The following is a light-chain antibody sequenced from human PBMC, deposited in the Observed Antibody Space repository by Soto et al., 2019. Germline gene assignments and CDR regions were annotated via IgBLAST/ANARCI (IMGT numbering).Light chain of an antibody. CDR1: QSVRGS. Sequence: DIQMTQSPSTLSASVGDRVTITCWASQSVRGSLAWYQQQPGKAPKLLIHDVSNLESGVPSRFSAFGSGTEFTLSISSLQPDDFGTYDCQQFYMGWTFGQGTRVDLK. V-gene: IGKV1-5*01. CDR3: QQFYMGWT. CDR2: DVS. J-gene: IGKJ1*01.